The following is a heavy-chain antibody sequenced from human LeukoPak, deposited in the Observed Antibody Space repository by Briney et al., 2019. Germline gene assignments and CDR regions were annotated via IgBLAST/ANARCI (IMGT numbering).Heavy chain of an antibody. CDR2: IRYDGSNK. D-gene: IGHD3-22*01. J-gene: IGHJ4*02. V-gene: IGHV3-30*02. CDR3: ARDSASSYYYDSSGYYPFDY. Sequence: RAGGTLRLSCAASGFTFSSYGMHWVRQAPGKGLEWVAYIRYDGSNKYYADSVKGRFTISRDNAKNTLYLQMNSLRAEDTAVYYCARDSASSYYYDSSGYYPFDYWGQGTLVTVSS. CDR1: GFTFSSYG.